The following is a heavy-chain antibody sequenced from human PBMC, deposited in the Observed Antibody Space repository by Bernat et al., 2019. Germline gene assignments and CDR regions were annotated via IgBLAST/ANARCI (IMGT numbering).Heavy chain of an antibody. Sequence: QVQLVESGGGVVQPGRSLRVSCAASGFTFSRNGMHWVRQAPGKGLEWVAVIWYDGSKKYYVDSVRGRFTISRDNSKNMLYLQMNNLTVKDTAVYYCARDTFTGFGDLNQQYYYHYGLDVWGQGTTVIVSS. CDR2: IWYDGSKK. D-gene: IGHD3-10*01. CDR3: ARDTFTGFGDLNQQYYYHYGLDV. V-gene: IGHV3-33*01. J-gene: IGHJ6*02. CDR1: GFTFSRNG.